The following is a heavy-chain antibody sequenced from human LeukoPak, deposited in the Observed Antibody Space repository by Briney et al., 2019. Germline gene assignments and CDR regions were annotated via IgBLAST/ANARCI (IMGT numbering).Heavy chain of an antibody. CDR1: GYIFTCYC. CDR2: INPSGGTT. J-gene: IGHJ3*02. D-gene: IGHD6-19*01. V-gene: IGHV1-46*01. Sequence: ASVKVSCKASGYIFTCYCMHWVRQAPGQGLEWMGIINPSGGTTSYAQKFQGRVTMTRDTSTSTVYMELTSLRSAAKAVISCARAEVAGTMDAFDIWGQGTMVTVSS. CDR3: ARAEVAGTMDAFDI.